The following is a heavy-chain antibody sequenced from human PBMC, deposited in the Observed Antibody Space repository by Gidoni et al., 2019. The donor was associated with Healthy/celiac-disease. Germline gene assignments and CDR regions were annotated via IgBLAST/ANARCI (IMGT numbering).Heavy chain of an antibody. J-gene: IGHJ4*02. Sequence: EVQLVESGGGFVKPGGSVRLSCSASGVPFSNAWMSWGRQAPGKGLDWVGSIKSKTDGGTTDYAAPVKGRFTISRDDSKNTLYLQMNSLKTEDTAVYYCTTGIVATIRYWGQGTLVTVSS. D-gene: IGHD5-12*01. CDR1: GVPFSNAW. CDR3: TTGIVATIRY. CDR2: IKSKTDGGTT. V-gene: IGHV3-15*01.